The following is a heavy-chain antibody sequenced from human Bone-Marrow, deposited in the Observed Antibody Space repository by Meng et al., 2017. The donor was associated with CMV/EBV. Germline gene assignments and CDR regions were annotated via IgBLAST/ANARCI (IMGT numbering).Heavy chain of an antibody. D-gene: IGHD6-19*01. CDR2: INHSGST. Sequence: QVPLQQGGAGLLKPTENLSPTCAVYGGSFSGYYWSWIRQPPGKGLEWIGEINHSGSTNYNPSLKSRVTISVDTSKNQFSLKLSSVTAADTAVYYCAREGHNSSGWSRWGQGTLVTVSS. CDR3: AREGHNSSGWSR. V-gene: IGHV4-34*01. J-gene: IGHJ4*02. CDR1: GGSFSGYY.